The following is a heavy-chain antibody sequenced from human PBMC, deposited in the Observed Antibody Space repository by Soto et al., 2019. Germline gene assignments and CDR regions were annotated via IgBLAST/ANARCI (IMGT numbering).Heavy chain of an antibody. D-gene: IGHD6-19*01. Sequence: SLRLSCAASGFTYSTYTMHWVRQAPGKGLEWVAVISYDGRNKYYAYSVKGRFTISRDNSKNTLYLQMNSLRAEDTAVYYCASRGGYSSGWYRYYYYYGMDVWGQGTTVTVSS. CDR3: ASRGGYSSGWYRYYYYYGMDV. J-gene: IGHJ6*02. CDR2: ISYDGRNK. V-gene: IGHV3-30-3*01. CDR1: GFTYSTYT.